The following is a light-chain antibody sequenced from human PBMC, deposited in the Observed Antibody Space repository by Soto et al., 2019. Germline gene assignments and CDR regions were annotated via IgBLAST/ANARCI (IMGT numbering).Light chain of an antibody. J-gene: IGLJ3*02. CDR2: DNN. Sequence: QLVLTQPPSASGTPGQRITFSGFGGTSNFGSNFVAWYQHLPGTAPKLLIYDNNQRPSGVPDRFFGSKSGTSASLAISGLQPDDESHYYCAAWDDSLNGLVFGGGTKLTVL. CDR1: TSNFGSNF. CDR3: AAWDDSLNGLV. V-gene: IGLV1-44*01.